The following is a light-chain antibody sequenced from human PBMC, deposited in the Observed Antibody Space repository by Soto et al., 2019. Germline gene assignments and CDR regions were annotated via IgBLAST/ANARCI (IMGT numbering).Light chain of an antibody. CDR1: SRDVGIYNL. V-gene: IGLV2-23*01. J-gene: IGLJ1*01. CDR3: CSYAGSSTYV. Sequence: QSALTQPASVSGSPGQSITISCTETSRDVGIYNLVSWYQLHPGKVPKLIIYEDTKRPSGISSRFSGSESGITAFLTISGLQAEDEADYYCCSYAGSSTYVFGTGTKVTV. CDR2: EDT.